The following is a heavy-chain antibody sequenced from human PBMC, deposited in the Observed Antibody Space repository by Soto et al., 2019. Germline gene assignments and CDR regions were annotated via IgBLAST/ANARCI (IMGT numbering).Heavy chain of an antibody. V-gene: IGHV1-2*02. CDR3: ARDKAGASDY. Sequence: VQLVQSGAEVKKPGASVKVSCKASGYTFTGFYIHWVRQTPGQGLEWMGWIHPNSDVTSYAQKFQGRVTMTRVTSISTVYMELSRLRSDDTAVYYCARDKAGASDYWGQGTLVTVSS. CDR2: IHPNSDVT. J-gene: IGHJ4*02. CDR1: GYTFTGFY. D-gene: IGHD6-19*01.